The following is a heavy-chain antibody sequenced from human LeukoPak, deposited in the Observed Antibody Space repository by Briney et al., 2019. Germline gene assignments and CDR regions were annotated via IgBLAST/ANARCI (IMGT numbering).Heavy chain of an antibody. CDR2: INHSGST. CDR3: ARGHRGAAAGTWAWFDP. J-gene: IGHJ5*02. V-gene: IGHV4-34*01. CDR1: GGSFSGYY. Sequence: SETLSLTCAVYGGSFSGYYWSWIRQPPGKGLEWIGEINHSGSTNYNPSLKSRVTISVDTSKNQFSLKLSFVTAAETAVYYCARGHRGAAAGTWAWFDPWGQGTLVTVSS. D-gene: IGHD6-13*01.